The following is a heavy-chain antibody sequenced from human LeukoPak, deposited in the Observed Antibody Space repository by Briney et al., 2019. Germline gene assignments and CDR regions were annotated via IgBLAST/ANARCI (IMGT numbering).Heavy chain of an antibody. V-gene: IGHV3-21*01. CDR2: ISSSSSYI. CDR3: ARGNTWFDP. Sequence: PRGSLRLSCAASGFTFSIYNMNWVRQAPGKGLEWVSSISSSSSYIYYADSVKGRFTISRDNAKDSLYLQMNSLRAEDTAVYYCARGNTWFDPWGQGTLVTVSS. J-gene: IGHJ5*02. D-gene: IGHD3-10*01. CDR1: GFTFSIYN.